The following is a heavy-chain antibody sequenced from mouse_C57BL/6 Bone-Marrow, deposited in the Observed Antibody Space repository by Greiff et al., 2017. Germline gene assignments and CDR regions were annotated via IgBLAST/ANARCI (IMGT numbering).Heavy chain of an antibody. CDR3: ARYHDGGYAMDY. Sequence: VQLQQSVAELVRPGASVKFSCTASGFNIKNTYMHWVKQRPEQGLEWIGRIDPANGNPKYAPKFQGKATITADTSSNTAYLQLSSLTSEDNAISSCARYHDGGYAMDYWGQGTSVTVYS. J-gene: IGHJ4*01. CDR2: IDPANGNP. D-gene: IGHD1-1*01. CDR1: GFNIKNTY. V-gene: IGHV14-3*01.